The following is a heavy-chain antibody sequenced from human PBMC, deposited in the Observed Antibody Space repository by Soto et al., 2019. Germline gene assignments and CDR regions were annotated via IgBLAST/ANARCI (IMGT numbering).Heavy chain of an antibody. D-gene: IGHD6-13*01. CDR1: GFTVSSNY. V-gene: IGHV3-53*01. CDR3: ARDGGAGSSWYSIHYGMDV. CDR2: IYSGGST. J-gene: IGHJ6*02. Sequence: HPGGSLRLSCAASGFTVSSNYMSWVRQAPGKGLEWVSVIYSGGSTYYADSVKGRFTISRDNSKNTLYLQMNSLRAEDTAVYYCARDGGAGSSWYSIHYGMDVWGQGTTVTVSS.